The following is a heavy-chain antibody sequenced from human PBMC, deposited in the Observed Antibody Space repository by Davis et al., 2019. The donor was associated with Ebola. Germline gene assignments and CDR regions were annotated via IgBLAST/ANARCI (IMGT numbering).Heavy chain of an antibody. CDR3: ARGERGGSSAADY. D-gene: IGHD3-10*01. CDR1: GYTFTSYY. CDR2: IRPDYGDT. V-gene: IGHV1-18*04. Sequence: AASVKVSCKASGYTFTSYYMHWVRQAPGQGLEWMGWIRPDYGDTRYAQKFQGRVTMTTDTSTTTAYMELGSLRFDDTAVYFCARGERGGSSAADYWGQGTLVTVSS. J-gene: IGHJ4*02.